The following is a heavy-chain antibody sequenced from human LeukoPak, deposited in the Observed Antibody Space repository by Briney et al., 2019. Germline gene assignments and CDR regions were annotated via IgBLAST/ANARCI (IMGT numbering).Heavy chain of an antibody. J-gene: IGHJ4*02. CDR1: RFTFSSYW. D-gene: IGHD5-18*01. Sequence: GGSLRLSCAASRFTFSSYWMSWVRQAPGKGLEWVANIKQDGSEKYYVDSVKGRFAISRDNAKNSLYLQMSSLRAEDTAVYYCAREVHQWTQFWSVGFDYWGQGTLVTVSS. CDR2: IKQDGSEK. V-gene: IGHV3-7*01. CDR3: AREVHQWTQFWSVGFDY.